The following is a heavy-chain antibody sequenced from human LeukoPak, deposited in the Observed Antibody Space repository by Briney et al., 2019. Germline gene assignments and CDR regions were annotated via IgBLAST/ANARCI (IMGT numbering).Heavy chain of an antibody. J-gene: IGHJ3*02. CDR1: GFTFSSYT. Sequence: PGGSLRLSCAASGFTFSSYTMRWVRQAPGKGLEWVPAISGSGDSTYYADSVKGRFTISRDNSKNTLYLQMNSLRAEDTAVYYCARGRRDCGGDCYVAFDIWGQGTMVTVSS. D-gene: IGHD2-21*02. CDR3: ARGRRDCGGDCYVAFDI. V-gene: IGHV3-23*01. CDR2: ISGSGDST.